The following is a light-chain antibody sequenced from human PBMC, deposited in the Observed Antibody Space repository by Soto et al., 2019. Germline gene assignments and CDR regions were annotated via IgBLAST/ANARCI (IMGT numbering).Light chain of an antibody. Sequence: QSALTQPRSVFGSPGQSVTISCTGTSSDVGGYNYVSWYQQHPAKAPKLLIYDVTKRPSGVPDRFSGSKSGNTASLIISGLQAEDEADYYCCSYAGTYTLYVFGTGTKVTVL. CDR1: SSDVGGYNY. CDR2: DVT. J-gene: IGLJ1*01. CDR3: CSYAGTYTLYV. V-gene: IGLV2-11*01.